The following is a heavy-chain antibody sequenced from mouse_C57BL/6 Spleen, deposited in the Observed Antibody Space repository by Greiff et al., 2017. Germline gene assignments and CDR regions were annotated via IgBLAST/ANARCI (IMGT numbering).Heavy chain of an antibody. CDR2: INYDGSST. D-gene: IGHD2-4*01. CDR1: GFTFRDYY. Sequence: EVMLVESEGGLVQPGSSMKLSCTASGFTFRDYYMAWVRQVPEKGLEWVANINYDGSSTYYLDSLKSRFIISRDNAKNILYLQMSSLKSEDTATYYCARENYDYEGNAMDYWGQRTSVTVSS. J-gene: IGHJ4*01. CDR3: ARENYDYEGNAMDY. V-gene: IGHV5-16*01.